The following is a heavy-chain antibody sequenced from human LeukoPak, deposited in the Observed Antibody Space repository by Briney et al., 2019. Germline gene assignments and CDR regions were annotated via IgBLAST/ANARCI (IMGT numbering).Heavy chain of an antibody. D-gene: IGHD3-10*01. Sequence: GGSLRLSCAASGFTFSSYSMNWVRQAPGKGLEWVSSISSSSSYIYYADSVKGRFTISRDNAKNSLYLQMNSLRAEDMAVYYCARDRATMVRGVSLFDYWGQGTLVTVSS. CDR2: ISSSSSYI. J-gene: IGHJ4*02. CDR1: GFTFSSYS. V-gene: IGHV3-21*01. CDR3: ARDRATMVRGVSLFDY.